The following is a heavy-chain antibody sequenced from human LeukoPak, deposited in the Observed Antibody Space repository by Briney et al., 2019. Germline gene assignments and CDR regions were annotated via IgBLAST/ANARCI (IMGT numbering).Heavy chain of an antibody. D-gene: IGHD3-22*01. CDR2: INSDGSST. V-gene: IGHV3-74*01. CDR3: AKHSHDGSAPYYEVQLDY. Sequence: GGSLRLSCAASGFTFSSYWMHWVRQAPGKGLVWVSRINSDGSSTSYADSVKGRFTISRDNAKNTAYLQMNSLRAEDTAIYYCAKHSHDGSAPYYEVQLDYWGQGTLVTVSS. J-gene: IGHJ4*02. CDR1: GFTFSSYW.